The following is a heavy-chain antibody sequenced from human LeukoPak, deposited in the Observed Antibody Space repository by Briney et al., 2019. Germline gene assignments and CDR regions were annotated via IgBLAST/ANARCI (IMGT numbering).Heavy chain of an antibody. V-gene: IGHV4-59*01. CDR1: GDSISSYY. Sequence: PSETLSLTCTVSGDSISSYYWSWIRQPPGKGLEWIGYIYCSGSTNYNPSLKSRVTISVDTSKNQFSLKLSSVTAADAAVYYCARSLLAARPDLVYWGQGTLVTVSS. J-gene: IGHJ4*02. CDR3: ARSLLAARPDLVY. CDR2: IYCSGST. D-gene: IGHD6-6*01.